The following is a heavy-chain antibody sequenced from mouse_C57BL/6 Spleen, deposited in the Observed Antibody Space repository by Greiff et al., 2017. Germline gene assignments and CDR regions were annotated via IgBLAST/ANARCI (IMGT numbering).Heavy chain of an antibody. CDR3: AREGYYGSSLEY. CDR1: GFTFSDYY. Sequence: EVTLVESEGGLVQPGSSLKLSCTASGFTFSDYYMAWVRQVPEKGLEWVATIIYDGSSTYYLDSLKSRFIISRDNAKNILYLQMSSLKYEDTATYYRAREGYYGSSLEYWGQGTTITVSS. CDR2: IIYDGSST. D-gene: IGHD1-1*01. V-gene: IGHV5-16*01. J-gene: IGHJ2*01.